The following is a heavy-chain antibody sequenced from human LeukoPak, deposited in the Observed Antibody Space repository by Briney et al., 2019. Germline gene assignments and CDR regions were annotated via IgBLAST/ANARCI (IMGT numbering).Heavy chain of an antibody. CDR2: IKQDGSEK. CDR3: AKDLHYYGSGSRGYFDY. V-gene: IGHV3-7*01. D-gene: IGHD3-10*01. J-gene: IGHJ4*02. CDR1: GFTFSSYW. Sequence: GGSLRLSCAVSGFTFSSYWMSWVRQAPGKGLEWVANIKQDGSEKYYADSVKGRFTISRDNSKNTLYLQMNSLRAEDTAVYYCAKDLHYYGSGSRGYFDYWGQGTLVTVSS.